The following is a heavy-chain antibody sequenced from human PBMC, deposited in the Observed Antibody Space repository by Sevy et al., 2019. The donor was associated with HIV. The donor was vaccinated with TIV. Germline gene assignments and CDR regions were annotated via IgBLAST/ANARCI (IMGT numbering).Heavy chain of an antibody. CDR1: GFTFSYYA. Sequence: GGCLRLSCAASGFTFSYYAMHWVRQAPGKGLEWVEVISYDGTNKQYAEPVKGRFTISRDNSKNTLYLQMNSLRAEDTAVYYCARDRGYYDSSGFYSRYYFDYWGQGTLVTVSS. CDR2: ISYDGTNK. V-gene: IGHV3-30-3*01. CDR3: ARDRGYYDSSGFYSRYYFDY. D-gene: IGHD3-22*01. J-gene: IGHJ4*02.